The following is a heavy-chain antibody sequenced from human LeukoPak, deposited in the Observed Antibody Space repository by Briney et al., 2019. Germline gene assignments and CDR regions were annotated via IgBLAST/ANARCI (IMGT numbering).Heavy chain of an antibody. CDR3: ARAPGPIYDYVWGSYRNNFHFDY. CDR1: GGSISSSSYY. J-gene: IGHJ4*02. D-gene: IGHD3-16*02. Sequence: PSETLSLTCTVSGGSISSSSYYWGWIRQPPGKGLEWIGSIYYSGSTYYNPSLKSRVTMSVDTSKNHLSLKLSSVTAADTAVYYCARAPGPIYDYVWGSYRNNFHFDYWGQGILVTVSS. V-gene: IGHV4-39*07. CDR2: IYYSGST.